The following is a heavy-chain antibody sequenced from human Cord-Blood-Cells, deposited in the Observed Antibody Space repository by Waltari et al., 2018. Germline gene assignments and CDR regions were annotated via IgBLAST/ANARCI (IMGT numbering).Heavy chain of an antibody. V-gene: IGHV4-34*01. Sequence: VQPQQWGAGLLKPSETLSLTCAVYGGSFSGYYWSWIRQPPGNGLEWMGEINHSGSTNYNPSLKSQVTISVDTSKNQFSLKLSSVTAADTPVYYCARYKYDFWSGYYYYYYYGMDVWGQGTTVTVSS. J-gene: IGHJ6*02. D-gene: IGHD3-3*01. CDR3: ARYKYDFWSGYYYYYYYGMDV. CDR1: GGSFSGYY. CDR2: INHSGST.